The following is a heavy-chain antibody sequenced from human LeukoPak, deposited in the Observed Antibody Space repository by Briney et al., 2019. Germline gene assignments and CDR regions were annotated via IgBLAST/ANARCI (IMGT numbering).Heavy chain of an antibody. CDR2: INQDASEI. CDR1: GFTFSTYW. Sequence: HPGGSLRLFCAASGFTFSTYWMIWYRRAPGKGLEWVGNINQDASEINYVDSVRGRFTISRDNAKNSLHLQMNSLRAEDTAVYYCATDRDNSDWQKRFDSWGQGTLVTVSS. D-gene: IGHD2-21*02. J-gene: IGHJ4*02. V-gene: IGHV3-7*01. CDR3: ATDRDNSDWQKRFDS.